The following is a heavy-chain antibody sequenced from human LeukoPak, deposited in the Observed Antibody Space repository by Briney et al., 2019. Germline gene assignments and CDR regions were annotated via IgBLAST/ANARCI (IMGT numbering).Heavy chain of an antibody. CDR2: INSDGSST. V-gene: IGHV3-74*01. D-gene: IGHD4-17*01. J-gene: IGHJ6*02. CDR1: GFTFSSYW. Sequence: GGSLRLSCAASGFTFSSYWMHWVRQAPGKGLVWVSRINSDGSSTSYAESVKGRFTISRDNAKNTLYLQMNSLRAEDTAVYYCASPYPHYGTYYYYGMDVWGQGTTVTVSS. CDR3: ASPYPHYGTYYYYGMDV.